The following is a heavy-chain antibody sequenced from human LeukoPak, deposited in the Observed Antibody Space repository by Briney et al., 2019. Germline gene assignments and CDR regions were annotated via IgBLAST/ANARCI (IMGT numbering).Heavy chain of an antibody. Sequence: GGSLRLSCAASGFTFSSYAMSWVRQAPGKGLEWVSAISGSGGSTYYADSVKGRFTISRDNSKNTLYLQMNSLRAEDTAVYYCAKALGNSGYDSAYYYYYYMDVWGKGTTVTVSS. J-gene: IGHJ6*03. D-gene: IGHD5-12*01. CDR2: ISGSGGST. V-gene: IGHV3-23*01. CDR3: AKALGNSGYDSAYYYYYYMDV. CDR1: GFTFSSYA.